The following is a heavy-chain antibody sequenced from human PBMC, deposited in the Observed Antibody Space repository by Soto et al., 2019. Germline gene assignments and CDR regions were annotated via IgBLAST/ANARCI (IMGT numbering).Heavy chain of an antibody. CDR1: GYTFTSYG. Sequence: QVQLVQSGAEGKKPGASVKVSCKASGYTFTSYGISWVRQAPGQGLGGMGWISSYNGNTNYAQKLQGRVPMTTDTSPRTDYMELKSLSPDDPPVSSCASDRGRSARNYWGQGTLVTVSS. J-gene: IGHJ4*02. V-gene: IGHV1-18*01. CDR3: ASDRGRSARNY. D-gene: IGHD3-10*01. CDR2: ISSYNGNT.